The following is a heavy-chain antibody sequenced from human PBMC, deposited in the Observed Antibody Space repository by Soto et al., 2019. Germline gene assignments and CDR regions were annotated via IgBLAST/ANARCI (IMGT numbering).Heavy chain of an antibody. CDR1: GYPFNSYH. CDR2: INPAEGRT. V-gene: IGHV1-46*02. D-gene: IGHD5-18*01. CDR3: ARGREISFGYNWFDP. J-gene: IGHJ5*02. Sequence: QVQLVQSGAEVRKPGASVKLSCQTSGYPFNSYHMPWVRQAPGQGLEWMGLINPAEGRTRYSQKFQDRVTMTRDTSTSTVYMELSSLRSEDTTMYFCARGREISFGYNWFDPWGQGTRVTVSS.